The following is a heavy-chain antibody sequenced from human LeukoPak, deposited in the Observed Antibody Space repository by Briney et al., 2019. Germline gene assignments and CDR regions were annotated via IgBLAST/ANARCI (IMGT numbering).Heavy chain of an antibody. CDR1: GFTFDDYA. V-gene: IGHV3-9*01. J-gene: IGHJ4*02. CDR2: ISWNSGSI. CDR3: AKDTGIAAAGTFFDY. Sequence: GGSLRLSCAAAGFTFDDYAMHWARQAPGKGLEWVSGISWNSGSIGYADSVKGRFTITRDNAKNSLYLQMNSLRAEDTALYYCAKDTGIAAAGTFFDYWGQGTLVTVPS. D-gene: IGHD6-13*01.